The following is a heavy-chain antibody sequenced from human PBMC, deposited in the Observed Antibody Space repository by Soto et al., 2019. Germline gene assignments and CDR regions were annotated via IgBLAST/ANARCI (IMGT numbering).Heavy chain of an antibody. J-gene: IGHJ3*01. CDR1: GFTFSDYY. V-gene: IGHV3-11*01. Sequence: PGGSLRLSCVASGFTFSDYYMHWMRQAPGKGLEWVSYISGPGSVISCADSVKGRFTISRDNAKNSLFLQVNSLRAEDTALYYCARGKYPGAVDVWGQGTMVTVSS. CDR2: ISGPGSVI. CDR3: ARGKYPGAVDV.